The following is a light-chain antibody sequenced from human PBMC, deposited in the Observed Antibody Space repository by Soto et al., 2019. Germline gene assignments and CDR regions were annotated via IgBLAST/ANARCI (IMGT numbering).Light chain of an antibody. CDR1: QSVSNSY. CDR2: GAS. J-gene: IGKJ4*01. Sequence: EIVWTQSQATLSLSTGERATLACRASQSVSNSYLAWYQQKRGHAPRLLIYGASSRATGITDRFSGSGAVKDVALNINILEPEGIAVYYWQNNDRSLTFGGGTKVEIK. CDR3: QNNDRSLT. V-gene: IGKV3-20*01.